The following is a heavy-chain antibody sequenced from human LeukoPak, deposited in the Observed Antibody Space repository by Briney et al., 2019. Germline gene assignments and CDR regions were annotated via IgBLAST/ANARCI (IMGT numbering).Heavy chain of an antibody. Sequence: SVKVSCKASGGTFSSYAISWVRQAPGQGLEWMGGIIPIFGTANYAQKFQGRVTITADESTSTAYMELSSLRSEDTAVYYCARDQADCYDSSGYIQINDYWGQGTLVTVSS. J-gene: IGHJ4*02. CDR1: GGTFSSYA. V-gene: IGHV1-69*13. CDR2: IIPIFGTA. D-gene: IGHD3-22*01. CDR3: ARDQADCYDSSGYIQINDY.